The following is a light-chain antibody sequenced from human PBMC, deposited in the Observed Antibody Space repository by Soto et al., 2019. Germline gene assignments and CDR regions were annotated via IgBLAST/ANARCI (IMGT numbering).Light chain of an antibody. CDR2: DVS. V-gene: IGLV2-14*02. J-gene: IGLJ1*01. Sequence: QSVLTQPASVSGSPGQSITISCTGTSSDVGSYNLVSWYQQHPGKAPKLIIFDVSNRPSGVSNRFSGSKSGNMASLTISGLQAEDEADYYCNSYTTSTTYVFGTGTKLTVL. CDR3: NSYTTSTTYV. CDR1: SSDVGSYNL.